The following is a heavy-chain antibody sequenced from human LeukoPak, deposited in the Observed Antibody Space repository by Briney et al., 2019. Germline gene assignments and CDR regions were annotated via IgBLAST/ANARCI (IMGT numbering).Heavy chain of an antibody. D-gene: IGHD3-10*01. Sequence: PGGSLRLSCAASGFTFSSYAMHWVRQAPGKGLEWVAVISYDGSNKYYADSVKGRFTISRDNSKNTLYLQMNSLRAEDTAVYYCARDPPYYHPLEGMDVWGQGTTVTVSS. CDR1: GFTFSSYA. CDR2: ISYDGSNK. CDR3: ARDPPYYHPLEGMDV. V-gene: IGHV3-30-3*01. J-gene: IGHJ6*02.